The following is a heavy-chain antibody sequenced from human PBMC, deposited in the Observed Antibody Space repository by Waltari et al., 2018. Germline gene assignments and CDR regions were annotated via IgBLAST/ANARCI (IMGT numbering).Heavy chain of an antibody. V-gene: IGHV3-74*01. D-gene: IGHD6-13*01. CDR2: INTDGSTT. Sequence: EVQLVESGGGLVQPGGSLRLSCAASGFTFSRYWMQWVGQAPGKGLVWVSDINTDGSTTNYADSVKGRFTISRDNAKNTLYLQMDSLRAEETAVYYCVIGAQHVSNWYASEYFQHWGQGTLVTVSS. CDR3: VIGAQHVSNWYASEYFQH. J-gene: IGHJ1*01. CDR1: GFTFSRYW.